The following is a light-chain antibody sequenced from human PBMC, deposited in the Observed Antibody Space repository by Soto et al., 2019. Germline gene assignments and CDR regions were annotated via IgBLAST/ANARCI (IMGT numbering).Light chain of an antibody. J-gene: IGKJ5*01. CDR3: QQLKSYPQIT. Sequence: IQLSHSPSSLSASVGDRVTITCGASQDIRTFLAWYQQNPGKAPKLLIFAASTLQSGVPSRFSGSGSGTDFTLTISSLQPEDFAAYYCQQLKSYPQITFGQGTRLEIK. CDR1: QDIRTF. V-gene: IGKV1-9*01. CDR2: AAS.